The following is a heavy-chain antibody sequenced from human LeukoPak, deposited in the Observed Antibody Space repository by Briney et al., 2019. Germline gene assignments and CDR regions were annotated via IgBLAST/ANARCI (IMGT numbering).Heavy chain of an antibody. D-gene: IGHD6-13*01. J-gene: IGHJ6*02. CDR3: ARDLASQQLVRNGLGYYGMDV. V-gene: IGHV3-23*01. CDR1: GFTFSSYA. CDR2: ISGSGTST. Sequence: GGSLRLSCAASGFTFSSYAMSWVRQAPGKGLEWFSGISGSGTSTYYADSVKGRFTISRDNSKNTLYLQMNSLRAEDTAVYYCARDLASQQLVRNGLGYYGMDVWGQGTTVTVSS.